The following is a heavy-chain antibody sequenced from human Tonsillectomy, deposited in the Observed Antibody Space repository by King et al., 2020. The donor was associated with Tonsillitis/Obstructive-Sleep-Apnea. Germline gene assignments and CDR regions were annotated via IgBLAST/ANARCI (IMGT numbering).Heavy chain of an antibody. V-gene: IGHV3-66*01. CDR2: IYSGGST. D-gene: IGHD3-16*01. CDR1: GFTVSSNY. Sequence: VQLVESGGGLVQPGGSLRLSCAASGFTVSSNYMSWVRQAPGKGLEWVSVIYSGGSTYYADSVKGRFTISRDNAKNTLYLQMNSLRAEDTAEDYCAGVSPSADYVPYAGGIWGGGGRVTVSS. J-gene: IGHJ3*02. CDR3: AGVSPSADYVPYAGGI.